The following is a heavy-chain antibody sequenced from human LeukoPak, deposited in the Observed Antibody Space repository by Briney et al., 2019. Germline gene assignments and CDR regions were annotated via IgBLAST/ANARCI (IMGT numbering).Heavy chain of an antibody. D-gene: IGHD3-22*01. J-gene: IGHJ3*02. V-gene: IGHV1-24*01. CDR2: FDPEDGET. CDR3: ATVSFSGSHDAFDI. Sequence: ASVKVSCKVSGYTLTELSMHWVRQAPGKGLEWMGGFDPEDGETIYARKFQGRVTMTEDTSTDTAYMELSSLRSEDTAVYYCATVSFSGSHDAFDIWGQGTMVTVSS. CDR1: GYTLTELS.